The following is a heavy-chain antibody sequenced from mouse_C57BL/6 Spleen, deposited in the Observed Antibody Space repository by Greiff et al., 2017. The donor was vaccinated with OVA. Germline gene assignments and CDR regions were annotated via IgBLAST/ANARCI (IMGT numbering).Heavy chain of an antibody. D-gene: IGHD3-3*01. V-gene: IGHV1-52*01. CDR2: IDPSGSET. Sequence: VQLQQPGAELVRPGSSVKLSCKASGYTFTSYWMRWVKRRPIKGLEWIGNIDPSGSETHYNQKVKDKATMTIDNSSSTAYMQLSSLTSADSAVYYGGTRYYDYWGQGTTLTVSA. CDR1: GYTFTSYW. J-gene: IGHJ2*01. CDR3: GTRYYDY.